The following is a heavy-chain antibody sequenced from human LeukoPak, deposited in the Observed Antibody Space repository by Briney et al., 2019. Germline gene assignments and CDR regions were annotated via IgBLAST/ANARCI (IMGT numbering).Heavy chain of an antibody. V-gene: IGHV4-59*01. Sequence: PSETLSLTCTASGGSISSYYWSWIRQPPGKGLEWIGYIYYSGSTNYNPSLKSRVTISVDTSKNQFSLKLSPVTAADTAVYYCARELERRSVWFDPWGQGTLVTVSS. D-gene: IGHD1-1*01. CDR1: GGSISSYY. CDR2: IYYSGST. J-gene: IGHJ5*02. CDR3: ARELERRSVWFDP.